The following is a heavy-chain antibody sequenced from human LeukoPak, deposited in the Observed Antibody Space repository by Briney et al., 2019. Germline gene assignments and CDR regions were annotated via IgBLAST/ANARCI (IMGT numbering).Heavy chain of an antibody. CDR1: GGSISSSNW. D-gene: IGHD6-13*01. CDR3: ARGYSSSWLTLGY. V-gene: IGHV4-4*02. J-gene: IGHJ4*02. CDR2: IYHSGST. Sequence: SETLSLTCAVSGGSISSSNWWSWVRQPPGKGLEWIGEIYHSGSTNYNPSLKSRVTISVDKSKNQFSLKLSSVTAADTAVYYCARGYSSSWLTLGYWGQGTLVTVSS.